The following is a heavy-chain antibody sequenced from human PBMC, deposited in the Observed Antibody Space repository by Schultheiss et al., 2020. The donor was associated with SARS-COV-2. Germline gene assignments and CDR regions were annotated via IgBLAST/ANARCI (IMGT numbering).Heavy chain of an antibody. D-gene: IGHD3-10*01. CDR1: GFTFSSYA. CDR2: ISYDGSNK. J-gene: IGHJ6*02. V-gene: IGHV3-30*04. CDR3: ARDVTLVQGLIDYYGMDV. Sequence: GGSLRLSCAASGFTFSSYAMSWVRQAPGKGLEWVALISYDGSNKYYADSVKGRFTISRDNSRNTLYLQMNSLKPEDTAVHYCARDVTLVQGLIDYYGMDVWGQGTTVTVSS.